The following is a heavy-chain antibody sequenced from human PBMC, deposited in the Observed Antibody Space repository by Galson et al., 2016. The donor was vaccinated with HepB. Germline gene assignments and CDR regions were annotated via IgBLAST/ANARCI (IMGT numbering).Heavy chain of an antibody. CDR1: GFTFSSYG. Sequence: AASGFTFSSYGMHWVRQAPGKGLEWVAVISYDGRDKYHADSVKGRFTISRDNSKNTPYLQMKSLRAEDTAVYYCAKDMDIAAAGYYFDYWGQGTLVTVSS. CDR3: AKDMDIAAAGYYFDY. J-gene: IGHJ4*02. CDR2: ISYDGRDK. D-gene: IGHD6-13*01. V-gene: IGHV3-30*18.